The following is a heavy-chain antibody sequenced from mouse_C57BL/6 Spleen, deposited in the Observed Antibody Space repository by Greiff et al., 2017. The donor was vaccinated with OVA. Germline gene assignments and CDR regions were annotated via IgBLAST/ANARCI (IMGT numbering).Heavy chain of an antibody. J-gene: IGHJ4*01. D-gene: IGHD1-1*01. CDR3: AKMGSIYYYGSKAMDY. CDR1: GFSLTSYG. Sequence: VKLMESGPGLVAPSQSLSITCTVSGFSLTSYGVSWVRQPPGKGLEWLGVIWGDGSTNYHSALISRLSISKDNSKSQVFLKLNSLQTDDTATYYCAKMGSIYYYGSKAMDYWGQGTSVTVSS. V-gene: IGHV2-3*01. CDR2: IWGDGST.